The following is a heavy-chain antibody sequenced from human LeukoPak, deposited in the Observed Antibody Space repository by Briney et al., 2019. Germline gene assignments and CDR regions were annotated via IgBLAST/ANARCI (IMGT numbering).Heavy chain of an antibody. CDR1: GFTFDDYA. Sequence: GRSLRLSCAASGFTFDDYAMHWVRQAPGKGLEWASGISWNSGSIGYADSVKGRFTISRDNAKDSLYLQLNSLRAEDTAVYYCARWSQFGSSSVGAHHFDHWGQGTLVTFSS. CDR3: ARWSQFGSSSVGAHHFDH. J-gene: IGHJ4*02. CDR2: ISWNSGSI. D-gene: IGHD6-6*01. V-gene: IGHV3-9*01.